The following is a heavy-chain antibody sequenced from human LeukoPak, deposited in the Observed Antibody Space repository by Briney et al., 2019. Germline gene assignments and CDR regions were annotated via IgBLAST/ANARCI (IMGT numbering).Heavy chain of an antibody. CDR1: GYTFTGYY. J-gene: IGHJ4*02. D-gene: IGHD5-18*01. V-gene: IGHV1-8*02. CDR3: ARGGGYSYGPYYFDY. CDR2: ISAYNGNT. Sequence: GASVKVSCKASGYTFTGYYMHWVRQAPGQGLEWMGWISAYNGNTNYAQKLQGRVTMTRNTSISTAYMELSSLRSEDTAVYYCARGGGYSYGPYYFDYWGQGTLVTVSS.